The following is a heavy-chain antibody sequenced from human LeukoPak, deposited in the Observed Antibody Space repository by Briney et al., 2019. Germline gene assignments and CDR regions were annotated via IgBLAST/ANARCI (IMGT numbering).Heavy chain of an antibody. CDR3: ARQSWDDAFDI. CDR2: IYPGDSDT. Sequence: GESLKIPCKGSGYSFTSYWIGWVRQMPGKGLEWMGIIYPGDSDTRYSPSFQGQVTISADKSISTAHLQWSSLKASDTAMYYCARQSWDDAFDIWGQGTMVTVSS. CDR1: GYSFTSYW. V-gene: IGHV5-51*01. D-gene: IGHD1-26*01. J-gene: IGHJ3*02.